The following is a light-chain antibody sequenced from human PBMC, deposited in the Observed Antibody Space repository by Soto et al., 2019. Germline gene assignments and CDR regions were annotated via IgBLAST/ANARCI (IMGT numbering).Light chain of an antibody. V-gene: IGKV3D-15*01. CDR1: QSVSSH. CDR3: QQFGDWPS. CDR2: DSS. Sequence: EIRMTQSPATLSVSPGESATLSCRASQSVSSHVVWYQQKPGQPPRLLISDSSTRAPGIPARFSGSRSGTEFTLTISSLQSDDFAVYYCQQFGDWPSFGLGTKVEI. J-gene: IGKJ1*01.